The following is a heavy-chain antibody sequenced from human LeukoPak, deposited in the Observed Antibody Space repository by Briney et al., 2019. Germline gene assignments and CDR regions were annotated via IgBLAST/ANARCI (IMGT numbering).Heavy chain of an antibody. V-gene: IGHV3-30*19. CDR1: GFTFSGYG. CDR2: ISYDGSNE. Sequence: GKSLRLSCATSGFTFSGYGMHWVRQAPGKGLEWVAVISYDGSNEYYTDSVKGRFTISRDNSKNTLYLQMNSLRAEDTAVYYCARPYSSSWYGAFDIWGQGTMVTVSS. D-gene: IGHD6-13*01. J-gene: IGHJ3*02. CDR3: ARPYSSSWYGAFDI.